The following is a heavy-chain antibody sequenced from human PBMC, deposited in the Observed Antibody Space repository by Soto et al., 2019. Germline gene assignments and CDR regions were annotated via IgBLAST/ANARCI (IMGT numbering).Heavy chain of an antibody. Sequence: QVQLVQSGAEVKKPGASVKVSCKASGYNFTSYGISWVRQAPGQGLEWMGWISAYNGNTNYAQKLQGRVTMTTDTATSTAYMELRSLRSDDTAVYYCARVTNGYCSGGSCADFDYWGQGTLVTVSS. CDR1: GYNFTSYG. J-gene: IGHJ4*02. CDR2: ISAYNGNT. D-gene: IGHD2-15*01. V-gene: IGHV1-18*01. CDR3: ARVTNGYCSGGSCADFDY.